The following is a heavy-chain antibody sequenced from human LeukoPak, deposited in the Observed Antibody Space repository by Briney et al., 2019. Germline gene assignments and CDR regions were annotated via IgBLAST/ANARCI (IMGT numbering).Heavy chain of an antibody. Sequence: PSETLSLTCTVSGGSISSSSYYWGWIRQPPGKGLEWIGSIYYSGSTYYNPSLKSRVTISVDTSKNQFSLKLSSVTAADTAVYYCARSDAAVQDYWGQGTLVTVSS. D-gene: IGHD6-13*01. CDR3: ARSDAAVQDY. CDR2: IYYSGST. CDR1: GGSISSSSYY. V-gene: IGHV4-39*07. J-gene: IGHJ4*02.